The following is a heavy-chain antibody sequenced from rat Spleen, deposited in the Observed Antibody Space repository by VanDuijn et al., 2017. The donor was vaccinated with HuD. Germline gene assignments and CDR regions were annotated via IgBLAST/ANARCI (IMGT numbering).Heavy chain of an antibody. CDR1: GFTFSNYY. Sequence: EVQLVESGGGLVQPGRSMRLSCSASGFTFSNYYMAWVRQAPTKGLEWVASISTSGGNTYYRDSVKGRFTVSRDDAKSTLYLKMDSLRSEDTATYYCAIHGGLYNWFAYWGQGTLVTVSS. CDR3: AIHGGLYNWFAY. CDR2: ISTSGGNT. D-gene: IGHD4-1*01. J-gene: IGHJ3*01. V-gene: IGHV5-25*01.